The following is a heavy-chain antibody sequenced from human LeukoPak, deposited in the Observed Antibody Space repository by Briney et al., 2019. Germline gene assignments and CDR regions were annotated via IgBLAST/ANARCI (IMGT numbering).Heavy chain of an antibody. CDR2: ISAYNGNT. V-gene: IGHV1-18*01. CDR1: GYTFTSYG. CDR3: ASSGYSSGWYYGMDV. J-gene: IGHJ6*02. Sequence: ASVKVSCKASGYTFTSYGISWVRQAPGQGLEWMGWISAYNGNTNYAQKLQGRVTMTTDTSTSTAYMELRSLRSDDTAVYYCASSGYSSGWYYGMDVWGQGTTVTVSS. D-gene: IGHD6-19*01.